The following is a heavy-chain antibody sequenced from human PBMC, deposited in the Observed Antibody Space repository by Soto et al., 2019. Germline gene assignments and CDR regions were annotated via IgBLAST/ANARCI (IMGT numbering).Heavy chain of an antibody. Sequence: QVQLVQSGAEVKKPGSSVKVSCKASGGTFSSYAISWVRQAPGQGLEWMGGIIPIFGTANYAQKFQGRVTITADESTSTAYMELSSLRSEDPAVYYCADGDRGVVPAAIRDNYYYYGMDVWGQGTTVTVSS. D-gene: IGHD2-2*01. CDR1: GGTFSSYA. CDR2: IIPIFGTA. J-gene: IGHJ6*02. V-gene: IGHV1-69*01. CDR3: ADGDRGVVPAAIRDNYYYYGMDV.